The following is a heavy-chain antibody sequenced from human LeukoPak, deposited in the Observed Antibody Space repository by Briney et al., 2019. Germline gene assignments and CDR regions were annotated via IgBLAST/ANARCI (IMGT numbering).Heavy chain of an antibody. CDR3: ARHGDSGSPDNY. D-gene: IGHD1-26*01. CDR2: IYYSGST. Sequence: PSETLSLTCTVSGGSISSSSYYWGWIRQPPGKGLEWIGSIYYSGSTYYNPSLKSRVTISVDTSKNQFSLKLSSVTAADTAVYYCARHGDSGSPDNYWGQGTLVTVSS. V-gene: IGHV4-39*01. CDR1: GGSISSSSYY. J-gene: IGHJ4*02.